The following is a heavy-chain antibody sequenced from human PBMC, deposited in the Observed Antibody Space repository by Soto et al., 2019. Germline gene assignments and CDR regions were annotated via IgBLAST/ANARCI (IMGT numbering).Heavy chain of an antibody. CDR3: ARDRSRITIFGVNYGMDV. J-gene: IGHJ6*02. CDR2: IYYSGST. V-gene: IGHV4-59*01. D-gene: IGHD3-3*01. CDR1: GGSISSYY. Sequence: QVQLQESGPGLVKPSETLSLTCTVSGGSISSYYWSWIRQPPGKGLEWIGYIYYSGSTNYNPSLKSRVTISVDTSKNQFSLKLSSVTAADTAVYYCARDRSRITIFGVNYGMDVWGQGTTVTVSS.